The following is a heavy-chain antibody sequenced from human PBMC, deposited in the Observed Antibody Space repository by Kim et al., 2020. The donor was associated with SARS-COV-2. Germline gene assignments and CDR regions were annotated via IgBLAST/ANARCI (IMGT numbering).Heavy chain of an antibody. Sequence: GGSLRLSCAASGFTFSSYAMSWVRQAPGKGLEWVSAISGSGGSTYYADSVKGRFTISRDNSKNTLYLQMNSLRAEDTAVYYCAKDLTAELILRYYYGMDVWGQGTTVTVSS. CDR1: GFTFSSYA. CDR2: ISGSGGST. J-gene: IGHJ6*02. CDR3: AKDLTAELILRYYYGMDV. D-gene: IGHD5-18*01. V-gene: IGHV3-23*01.